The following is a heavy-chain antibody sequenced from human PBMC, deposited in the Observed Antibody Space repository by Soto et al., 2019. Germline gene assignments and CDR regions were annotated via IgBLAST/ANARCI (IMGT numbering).Heavy chain of an antibody. Sequence: GGSLRLSCAASGFTFSSYGMHWVRQAPGKGLEWVAVISYDGSNKYYADSVKGRFTISRDNSKNTLYLQMNSLRAEDTAVYYCAKDGRYSYGYEGAIDYWGQGTLVTVSP. CDR1: GFTFSSYG. J-gene: IGHJ4*02. CDR3: AKDGRYSYGYEGAIDY. V-gene: IGHV3-30*18. D-gene: IGHD5-18*01. CDR2: ISYDGSNK.